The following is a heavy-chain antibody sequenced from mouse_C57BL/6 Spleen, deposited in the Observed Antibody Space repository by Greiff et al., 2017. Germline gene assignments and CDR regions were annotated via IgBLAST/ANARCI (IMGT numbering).Heavy chain of an antibody. CDR3: AREMESYAMDY. Sequence: QVQLKQSGAELVRPGTSVKVSCKASGYAFTNYLIEWVKQRPGQGLEWIGVINPGSGGTNYNEKFKGKATLTADKSSSTAYMQLSSLTSEDSAVYFCAREMESYAMDYWGQGTSGTVSS. D-gene: IGHD2-3*01. J-gene: IGHJ4*01. CDR2: INPGSGGT. CDR1: GYAFTNYL. V-gene: IGHV1-54*01.